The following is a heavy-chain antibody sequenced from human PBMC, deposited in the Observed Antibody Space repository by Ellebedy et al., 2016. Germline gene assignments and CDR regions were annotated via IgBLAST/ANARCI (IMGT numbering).Heavy chain of an antibody. Sequence: GESLKISCVASGFDFNSYAMHWVRQDPGKGLEWVAVISNDGSNNYYADSVKGRFTISRDDARNKLYLQMDNLRAEDTALYYCARDNYGSIDYWGQGTLVTVSS. CDR3: ARDNYGSIDY. J-gene: IGHJ4*02. V-gene: IGHV3-30-3*01. D-gene: IGHD3-10*01. CDR2: ISNDGSNN. CDR1: GFDFNSYA.